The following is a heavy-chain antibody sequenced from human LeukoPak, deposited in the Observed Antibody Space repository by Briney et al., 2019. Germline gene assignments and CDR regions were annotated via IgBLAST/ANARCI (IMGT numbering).Heavy chain of an antibody. J-gene: IGHJ4*02. CDR1: GFTFSRYA. Sequence: PGGSLRLSCAASGFTFSRYAMHWVRQAPGKGLEWVAVISYDGSNKYYADSVKGRFTISRDNSKNTLYLQMNSLRAEDTAVYYCAGAGFLEWLPDDYWGQGTLVTVSS. D-gene: IGHD3-3*01. CDR3: AGAGFLEWLPDDY. V-gene: IGHV3-30-3*01. CDR2: ISYDGSNK.